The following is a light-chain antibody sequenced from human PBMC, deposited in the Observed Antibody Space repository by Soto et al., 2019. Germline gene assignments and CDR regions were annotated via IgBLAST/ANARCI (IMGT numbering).Light chain of an antibody. Sequence: IQMTQSPASLPASVVDRVTSTCRASQGIRIDLGWYQQKPGNAPKRRSYAASRLHSGVPARFSGTGSGTEFTLTISSLQPEDFATCYCLLHKTCPWTFGQGTKV. J-gene: IGKJ1*01. CDR3: LLHKTCPWT. V-gene: IGKV1-17*01. CDR1: QGIRID. CDR2: AAS.